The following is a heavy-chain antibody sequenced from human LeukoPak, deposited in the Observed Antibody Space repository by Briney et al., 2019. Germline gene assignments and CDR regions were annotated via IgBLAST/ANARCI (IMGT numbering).Heavy chain of an antibody. Sequence: GSLRLSCAASGFTFSSYAMSWVRQPPGKGLEWIGSIYYSGSSYYNPSLKSRVTISVDTSKNQFSLKLNSVIAADTAVYYCARSLVGTIGRSKAVTPYFFDYWGQGTLVTVSS. CDR3: ARSLVGTIGRSKAVTPYFFDY. CDR2: IYYSGSS. CDR1: GFTFSSYA. J-gene: IGHJ4*02. D-gene: IGHD1-26*01. V-gene: IGHV4-38-2*01.